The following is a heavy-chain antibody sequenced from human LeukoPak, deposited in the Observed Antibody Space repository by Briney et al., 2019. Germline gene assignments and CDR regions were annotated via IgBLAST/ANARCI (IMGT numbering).Heavy chain of an antibody. CDR1: GGTFSSYA. Sequence: ASVKVSCKASGGTFSSYAISWVRQAPGQGLEWMGGIIPIFGTANYAQKFQGRVTITTDESTSTAYMELRSLRSDDTAVYYCARVRPEVAGTPYFDYWGQGTLVTVSS. CDR3: ARVRPEVAGTPYFDY. CDR2: IIPIFGTA. V-gene: IGHV1-69*05. J-gene: IGHJ4*02. D-gene: IGHD6-19*01.